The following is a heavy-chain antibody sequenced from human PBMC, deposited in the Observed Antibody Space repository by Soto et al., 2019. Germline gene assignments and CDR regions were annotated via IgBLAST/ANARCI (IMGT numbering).Heavy chain of an antibody. Sequence: PSETLSLTCAVYGGSFSGYHWSWIRQPPGKGLEWIGEINHSGSTNYNPSLKSRVTISVNTSKNQFSLKLSSVTAADTAVYYCARIRRWFGELFGYYYYYMDVWVKGTTVTVSS. CDR1: GGSFSGYH. D-gene: IGHD3-10*01. J-gene: IGHJ6*03. CDR2: INHSGST. CDR3: ARIRRWFGELFGYYYYYMDV. V-gene: IGHV4-34*01.